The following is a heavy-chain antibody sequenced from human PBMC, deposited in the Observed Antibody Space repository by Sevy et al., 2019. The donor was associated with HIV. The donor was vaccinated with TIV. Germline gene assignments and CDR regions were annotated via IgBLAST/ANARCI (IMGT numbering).Heavy chain of an antibody. D-gene: IGHD3-3*01. CDR3: ARDLIPVSFRIGYYTPPTPPDV. V-gene: IGHV1-2*02. CDR1: GYTFTGYY. Sequence: ASVKVSCKASGYTFTGYYMHWVRQAPGQGLEWMGWINPNSGGTNYAQKFQGRVTMTRDTSISTAYMELSRLRSDDTAVYYCARDLIPVSFRIGYYTPPTPPDVWGQGTTVTVSS. J-gene: IGHJ6*02. CDR2: INPNSGGT.